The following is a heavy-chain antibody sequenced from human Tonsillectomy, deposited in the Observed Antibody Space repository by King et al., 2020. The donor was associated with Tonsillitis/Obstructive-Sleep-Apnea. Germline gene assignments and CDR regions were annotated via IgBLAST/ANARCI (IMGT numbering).Heavy chain of an antibody. J-gene: IGHJ6*03. V-gene: IGHV5-10-1*01. Sequence: QLVQSGAEVKKPGESLRISCKGSGYNFTIHWISWVRQMPGKGLEWMGRIDPFDSYTNYRPSFQGHVTISADKSSSTAYLQWSSLKASDTAIYYCARQDYDIVTGDYFYYMDVWGKGTTVTVSS. CDR3: ARQDYDIVTGDYFYYMDV. CDR2: IDPFDSYT. D-gene: IGHD3-9*01. CDR1: GYNFTIHW.